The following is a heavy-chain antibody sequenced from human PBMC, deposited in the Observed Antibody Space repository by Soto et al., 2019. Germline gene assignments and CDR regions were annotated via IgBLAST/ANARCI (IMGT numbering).Heavy chain of an antibody. CDR2: IKQDGSEK. J-gene: IGHJ2*01. CDR3: ARIKTYYYDSSGYIGWYFDL. V-gene: IGHV3-7*01. Sequence: GGSLRLSCAASGFTFSSYWMSWVRQAPGEGLEWVANIKQDGSEKYYVDSVKGRFTISRDNAKNSLYLQMNSLRAEDTAVYYCARIKTYYYDSSGYIGWYFDLWGRGTLVTVSS. CDR1: GFTFSSYW. D-gene: IGHD3-22*01.